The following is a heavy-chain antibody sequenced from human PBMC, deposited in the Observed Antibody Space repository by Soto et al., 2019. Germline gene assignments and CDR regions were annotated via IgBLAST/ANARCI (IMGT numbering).Heavy chain of an antibody. J-gene: IGHJ4*02. V-gene: IGHV1-2*05. D-gene: IGHD3-3*01. CDR3: AKLFFDDRTCHWYFDF. CDR1: GYHFTGSY. Sequence: QVRLLQSGPEVQRPGASTNISCQASGYHFTGSYLHWMRRAPGQAPQWMGMINPDSCSTTYAQAFQGRFAMTADKSTDTIDLGRDRLTSDDSVTYYCAKLFFDDRTCHWYFDFWGQGTSITVSP. CDR2: INPDSCST.